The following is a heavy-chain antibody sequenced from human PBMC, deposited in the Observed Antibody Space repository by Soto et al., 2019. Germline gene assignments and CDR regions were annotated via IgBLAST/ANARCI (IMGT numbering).Heavy chain of an antibody. V-gene: IGHV1-8*01. CDR2: MNPNSGNT. CDR3: ARGEDLYYYYGMDV. CDR1: GYTFTSYD. J-gene: IGHJ6*02. Sequence: SVKVSCKASGYTFTSYDINWVRQATGQGLEWMGWMNPNSGNTGYAQKFQGRVTMTRNTSISTAYMELSSLRSEDTAVYYCARGEDLYYYYGMDVWGQGTTVTVSS.